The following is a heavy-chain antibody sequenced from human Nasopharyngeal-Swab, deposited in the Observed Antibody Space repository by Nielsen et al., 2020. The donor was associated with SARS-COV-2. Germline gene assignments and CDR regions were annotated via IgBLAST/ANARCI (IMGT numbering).Heavy chain of an antibody. D-gene: IGHD5/OR15-5a*01. CDR1: GFTFSSHA. V-gene: IGHV3-30*04. CDR2: ISYDGSNK. CDR3: ARDGPSTYYYYGMDV. J-gene: IGHJ6*02. Sequence: GESLKISCAASGFTFSSHAMHWVRQAPGKGLEWVAVISYDGSNKYYADSVKGRFTISRDNSKNTLYLQMNSLRAEDTAVYYCARDGPSTYYYYGMDVWGQGTTVTVSS.